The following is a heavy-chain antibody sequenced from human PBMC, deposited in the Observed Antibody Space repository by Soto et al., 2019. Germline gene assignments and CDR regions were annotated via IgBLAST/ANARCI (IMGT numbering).Heavy chain of an antibody. CDR3: ARHSREYCSGGSCYYYYYYMDV. CDR2: IYYSGST. D-gene: IGHD2-15*01. Sequence: QLQLQESGPGLVKPSETLSLTCTVSGGSISSSSYYWGWIRQPPGKGLEWIGSIYYSGSTYYNPSLKSRVTISVDTSKNQFSLKLSSVTAADTAVYYCARHSREYCSGGSCYYYYYYMDVWGKGTTVTVSS. V-gene: IGHV4-39*01. J-gene: IGHJ6*03. CDR1: GGSISSSSYY.